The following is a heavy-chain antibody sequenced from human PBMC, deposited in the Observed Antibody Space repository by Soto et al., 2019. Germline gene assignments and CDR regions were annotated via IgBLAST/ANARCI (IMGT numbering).Heavy chain of an antibody. CDR2: INTAGDA. CDR1: GFSFSAYD. J-gene: IGHJ4*02. Sequence: GGSLRLSCAASGFSFSAYDMHWVRQVMGKGLEWVSTINTAGDAYYPGSVKGRFTISRENAKNSLYLQMNSLRAEDTAVYYCARGRTSGYYYFDFWGQGTLVTVSS. D-gene: IGHD3-22*01. V-gene: IGHV3-13*01. CDR3: ARGRTSGYYYFDF.